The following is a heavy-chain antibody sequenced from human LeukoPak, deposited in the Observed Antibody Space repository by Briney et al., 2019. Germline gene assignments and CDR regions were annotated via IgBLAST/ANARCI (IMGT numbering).Heavy chain of an antibody. Sequence: SETLSLTCTVSGGSISSYYWSWIRQPPGKGLEWIGYIYYSGSTNYNPSLKSRVTISVDTSKNQFSLKLSSVTAADTAVYYCARDPGYSSSWYEGYNWFDPWGQGTLVTVSS. CDR2: IYYSGST. J-gene: IGHJ5*02. D-gene: IGHD6-13*01. V-gene: IGHV4-59*12. CDR3: ARDPGYSSSWYEGYNWFDP. CDR1: GGSISSYY.